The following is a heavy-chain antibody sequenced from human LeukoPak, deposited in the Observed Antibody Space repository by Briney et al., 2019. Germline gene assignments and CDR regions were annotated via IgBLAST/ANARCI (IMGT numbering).Heavy chain of an antibody. V-gene: IGHV3-30-3*01. J-gene: IGHJ4*02. CDR3: GGEAILLLDY. Sequence: PGGSLRLSCAASGFTFSSYAMHWVRQAPGKGLEWVAVISYDGSNKYYADSVKGRFTISRDNSKNTLYLQMNSLRAEDTAVYYCGGEAILLLDYWGQGTLVTVSS. D-gene: IGHD2/OR15-2a*01. CDR2: ISYDGSNK. CDR1: GFTFSSYA.